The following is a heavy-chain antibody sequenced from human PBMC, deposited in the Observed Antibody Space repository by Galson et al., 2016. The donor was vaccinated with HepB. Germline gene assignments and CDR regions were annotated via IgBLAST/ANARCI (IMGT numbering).Heavy chain of an antibody. J-gene: IGHJ4*02. V-gene: IGHV3-23*01. CDR2: IRAGSSST. D-gene: IGHD6-13*01. CDR1: GLTISSYA. Sequence: SLRLSCAASGLTISSYAMTWVRQAPGKGLEWVAAIRAGSSSTHYADSMKGRFTISSDISRNTLYLQMNSLRAEDTAVYYCAKCERYGTGWSGKNDFWGQGTLVTVSS. CDR3: AKCERYGTGWSGKNDF.